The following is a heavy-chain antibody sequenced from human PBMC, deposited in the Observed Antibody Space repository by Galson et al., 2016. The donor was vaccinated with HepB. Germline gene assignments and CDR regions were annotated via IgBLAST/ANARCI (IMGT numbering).Heavy chain of an antibody. CDR2: ITSSSSYL. CDR3: ARGGPVDYGDKPDCFDY. J-gene: IGHJ4*02. D-gene: IGHD4-17*01. Sequence: LRLSCAASGFTFRSSILSWVRQAPGKGLEWVSSITSSSSYLYYGDSVKGRFTISRDNGKKSVYLQMNSLRAEDTAVYYCARGGPVDYGDKPDCFDYWGQGTVVTVSS. CDR1: GFTFRSSI. V-gene: IGHV3-21*04.